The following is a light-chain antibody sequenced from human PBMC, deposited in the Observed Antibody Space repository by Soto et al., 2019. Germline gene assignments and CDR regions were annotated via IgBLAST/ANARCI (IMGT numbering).Light chain of an antibody. CDR2: TNN. V-gene: IGLV1-44*01. CDR3: AAWDDSLNGVV. CDR1: TSNIESNA. Sequence: QTVVTQPPSTSGTPGQRVAISCSGSTSNIESNAVSWYLHLPGAAPKLLIHTNNQRPSGVPDRFSGSKSGTSASLAIGGLQSEDEADYYCAAWDDSLNGVVFGGGTKLTV. J-gene: IGLJ2*01.